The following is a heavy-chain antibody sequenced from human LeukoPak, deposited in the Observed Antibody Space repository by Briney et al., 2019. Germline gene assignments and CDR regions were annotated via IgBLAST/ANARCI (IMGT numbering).Heavy chain of an antibody. CDR1: GYSFTSYW. CDR2: IYPGDSDT. V-gene: IGHV5-51*01. Sequence: RESLKISCKGSGYSFTSYWIGWVRQMPGKGLEWMGIIYPGDSDTRYSPSFQGQVTISADKSISTAYLQWSSLKASDTAMYYCARRGEEYDSSGYYYGYWGQGTLVTVSS. D-gene: IGHD3-22*01. CDR3: ARRGEEYDSSGYYYGY. J-gene: IGHJ4*02.